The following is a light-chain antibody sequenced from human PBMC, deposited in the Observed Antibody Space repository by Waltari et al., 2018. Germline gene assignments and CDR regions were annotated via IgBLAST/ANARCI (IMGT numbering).Light chain of an antibody. V-gene: IGLV1-51*01. CDR3: ATWDNSLSEVV. Sequence: SVLPHPPSVSAAPGQKVPISCPGSISTVGHYYLSWYHQLPGAAPKLLIYDNNKRPSGIPDRFSASKSVTSATLAITGLQIGDEADYYCATWDNSLSEVVFGGGTKLTVL. CDR2: DNN. CDR1: ISTVGHYY. J-gene: IGLJ2*01.